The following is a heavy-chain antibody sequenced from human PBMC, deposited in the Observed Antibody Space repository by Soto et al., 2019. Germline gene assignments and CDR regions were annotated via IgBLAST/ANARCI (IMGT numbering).Heavy chain of an antibody. J-gene: IGHJ4*02. D-gene: IGHD1-7*01. V-gene: IGHV3-23*01. CDR2: ISANGQGI. CDR1: GFTFNNYA. Sequence: PXESLSLTCAASGFTFNNYAMSWVRQAPGKGLEWVSAISANGQGIYYADSVKGRFIISRDSSKNTVFLHMDSLTAEDTAVYYCAKDRNYPRDQFHNWGQGTLVTVSS. CDR3: AKDRNYPRDQFHN.